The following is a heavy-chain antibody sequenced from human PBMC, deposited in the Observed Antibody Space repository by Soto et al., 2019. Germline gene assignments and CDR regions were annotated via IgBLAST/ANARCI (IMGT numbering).Heavy chain of an antibody. CDR1: GYTFNDYE. Sequence: EQLVQSAAEVKKPGASVKDSCMTSGYTFNDYEINWVRQATGQGLEWIGWMNPNSGETGYAQRFQGRVTMTTSTSLSTAYLELSSLTSDDTAVYYCARIAMPARPRWYNWFDPWGQGTLVTVSS. J-gene: IGHJ5*02. D-gene: IGHD2-2*01. CDR2: MNPNSGET. CDR3: ARIAMPARPRWYNWFDP. V-gene: IGHV1-8*02.